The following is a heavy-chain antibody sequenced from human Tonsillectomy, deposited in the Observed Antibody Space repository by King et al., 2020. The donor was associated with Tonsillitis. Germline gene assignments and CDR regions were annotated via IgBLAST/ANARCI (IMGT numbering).Heavy chain of an antibody. D-gene: IGHD3-3*01. CDR3: TTPITISGMRFDP. J-gene: IGHJ5*02. V-gene: IGHV3-15*01. Sequence: VQLVESGGGLVRPGGSLRLSCAASGFTFSNAWMTWVRQAPGKGLEWVGRIKSKTDVGTTDYAAPVKGRFTISRDDSKNTLFLQMNSLKTEDTAVYYCTTPITISGMRFDPWGQGTLVTVSS. CDR1: GFTFSNAW. CDR2: IKSKTDVGTT.